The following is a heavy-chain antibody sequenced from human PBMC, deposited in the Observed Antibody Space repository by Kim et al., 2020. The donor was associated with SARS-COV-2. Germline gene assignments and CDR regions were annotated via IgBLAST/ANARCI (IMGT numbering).Heavy chain of an antibody. V-gene: IGHV3-7*01. Sequence: GGSLRLSCAASGFSFGRHWMNWVRQAPGKGLEWVANINQDGSEKYSVDSVKGRFTISRDSTKNSLYLQMNSLRAEDTAVYYCARSSAGSWFFDYWGQGTLVTISS. CDR2: INQDGSEK. CDR3: ARSSAGSWFFDY. CDR1: GFSFGRHW. D-gene: IGHD6-13*01. J-gene: IGHJ4*02.